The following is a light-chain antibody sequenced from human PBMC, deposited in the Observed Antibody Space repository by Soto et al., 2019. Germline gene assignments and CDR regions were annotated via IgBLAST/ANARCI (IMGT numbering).Light chain of an antibody. CDR1: QSVSSNY. CDR2: GAS. CDR3: QQHGSSPPSWT. J-gene: IGKJ1*01. Sequence: ETVLTQSPGTLSLSPGERATLFCRASQSVSSNYLAWYQQKPGQAPRLLIYGASSRATGIPDRFSGSGSGTDFTLTISRLEPEDFAVYYCQQHGSSPPSWTFGQGTKVKIK. V-gene: IGKV3-20*01.